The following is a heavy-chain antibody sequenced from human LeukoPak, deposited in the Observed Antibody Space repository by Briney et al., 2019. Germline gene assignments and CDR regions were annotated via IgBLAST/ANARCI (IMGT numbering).Heavy chain of an antibody. CDR1: EFTFNSYA. Sequence: GGSLRLSCAASEFTFNSYAMNWVRQAPGKGLEWVSTISGSGDTTYYADSVRGRFTISRDKSKNTVFLQMNSLRADDTAVYYCANLLLWFGESGFDYWGQGTLVTVSS. CDR2: ISGSGDTT. D-gene: IGHD3-10*01. V-gene: IGHV3-23*01. J-gene: IGHJ4*02. CDR3: ANLLLWFGESGFDY.